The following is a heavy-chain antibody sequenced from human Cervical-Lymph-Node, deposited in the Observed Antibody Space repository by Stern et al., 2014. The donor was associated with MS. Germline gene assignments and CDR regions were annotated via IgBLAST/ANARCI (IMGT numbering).Heavy chain of an antibody. V-gene: IGHV3-48*01. Sequence: EVHLVESGGGLVQPGGSLRLSCAASGFTFSTYSMNWVRQAPGKGPEWVAYIRRDGGSVTYSADSVRGRFTISRDDARNSLYLQMSSLRAEDTAVYYCVRDPEALDYWGQGTLVTVSS. CDR3: VRDPEALDY. CDR2: IRRDGGSVT. CDR1: GFTFSTYS. J-gene: IGHJ4*02. D-gene: IGHD1-14*01.